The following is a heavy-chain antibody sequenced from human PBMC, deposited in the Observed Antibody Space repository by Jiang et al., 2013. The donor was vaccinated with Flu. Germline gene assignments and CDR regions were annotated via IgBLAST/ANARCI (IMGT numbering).Heavy chain of an antibody. V-gene: IGHV4-31*03. CDR3: ARLVGPTRVDY. Sequence: GPGLVKPSQTLSLTCTVSGDSISSGGYYWTWIRQHPGKGLEWIGYIYYSGSTYYNPSLKSRVTISIDTSKNQFSLRLSSVTAADTAVYYCARLVGPTRVDYWGQGTLVTVSS. D-gene: IGHD1-26*01. CDR1: GDSISSGGYY. J-gene: IGHJ4*02. CDR2: IYYSGST.